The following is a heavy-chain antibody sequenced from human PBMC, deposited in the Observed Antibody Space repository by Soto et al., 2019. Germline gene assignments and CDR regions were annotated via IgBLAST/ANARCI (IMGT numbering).Heavy chain of an antibody. CDR1: GFTFSSYG. CDR3: AKEQYCSGGSCYSGSFDY. CDR2: ISYDGSNK. D-gene: IGHD2-15*01. V-gene: IGHV3-30*18. Sequence: PGGSLRLSCAASGFTFSSYGMHWVRQAPGKGLEWVAVISYDGSNKYYADSVKGRFTISRDNSKNTLYLQMNSLRAEDTAVYYCAKEQYCSGGSCYSGSFDYWGQGTLVTVSS. J-gene: IGHJ4*02.